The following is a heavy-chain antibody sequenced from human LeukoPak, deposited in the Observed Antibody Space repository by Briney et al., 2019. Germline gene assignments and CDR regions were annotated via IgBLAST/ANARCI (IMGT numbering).Heavy chain of an antibody. Sequence: GGSLRLSCAASGFTFNSYSMNWVRQAPGKGLEWVSYISSSGSAIYYADSVKGRFTISRDNAKNSLYLQMNSLRAEDTAVFFCARNIRYFDLDVWGQGTTVTVSS. CDR2: ISSSGSAI. D-gene: IGHD3-9*01. CDR3: ARNIRYFDLDV. V-gene: IGHV3-48*01. CDR1: GFTFNSYS. J-gene: IGHJ6*02.